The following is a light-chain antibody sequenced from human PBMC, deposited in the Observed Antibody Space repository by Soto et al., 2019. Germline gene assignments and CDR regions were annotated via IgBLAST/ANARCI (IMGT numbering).Light chain of an antibody. CDR1: QSISNW. Sequence: DIQMTQSPSTLSASVGDRFTITCLASQSISNWLAWYQQKPGKAPTLLIYDVSRLESGVPSRLSGSGSGTEFTLTIDSLQPDDFATYYCQQYDNYYTFGQGTKVDIK. J-gene: IGKJ2*01. CDR3: QQYDNYYT. CDR2: DVS. V-gene: IGKV1-5*01.